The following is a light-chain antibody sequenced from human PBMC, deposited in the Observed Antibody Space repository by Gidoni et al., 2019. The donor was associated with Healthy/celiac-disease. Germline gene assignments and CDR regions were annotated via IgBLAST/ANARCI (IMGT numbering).Light chain of an antibody. J-gene: IGKJ4*01. CDR2: DAA. CDR1: QSVSSY. CDR3: QQRSNWPPLT. V-gene: IGKV3-11*01. Sequence: VLTQSPATLSLSPGERATLSCRASQSVSSYLAWYQQKPGQAPRLLIYDAANRATGIPARFSGSGSGTDFTLTISSLEPEDFAVYYGQQRSNWPPLTFGGGTKVEIK.